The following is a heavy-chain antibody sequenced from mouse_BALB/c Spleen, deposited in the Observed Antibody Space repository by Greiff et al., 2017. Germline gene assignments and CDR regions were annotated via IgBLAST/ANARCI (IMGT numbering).Heavy chain of an antibody. V-gene: IGHV3-6*02. D-gene: IGHD2-14*01. CDR1: GYSITSGYY. CDR3: ARVRYDGAMDY. CDR2: ISYDGSN. J-gene: IGHJ4*01. Sequence: EVKLMESGPGLVKPSQSLSLTCSVTGYSITSGYYWNWIRQFPGNKLEWMGYISYDGSNNYNPSLKNRISITRDTSKNQFFLKLNSVTTEDTATYYCARVRYDGAMDYWGQGTSVTVSS.